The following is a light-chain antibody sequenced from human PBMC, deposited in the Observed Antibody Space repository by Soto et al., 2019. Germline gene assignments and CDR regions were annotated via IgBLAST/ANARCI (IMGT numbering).Light chain of an antibody. V-gene: IGLV1-40*01. J-gene: IGLJ2*01. CDR1: SSNIGAGYD. CDR2: GNS. CDR3: QSYDSSPGVV. Sequence: QAVVTQPPSVSGAPGQRVTISCTGSSSNIGAGYDVHWYQQLPGTAPKLLIYGNSNRPSGVPDRFSGSKSGTSASLAITGLQADDEADYYCQSYDSSPGVVFGRGTKLTVL.